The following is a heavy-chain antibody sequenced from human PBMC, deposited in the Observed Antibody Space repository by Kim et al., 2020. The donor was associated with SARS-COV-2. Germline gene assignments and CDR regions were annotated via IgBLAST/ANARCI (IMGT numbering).Heavy chain of an antibody. Sequence: GGSLRLSCAASGFTFSSYGMHWVRQAPGKGLEWVAVIWYDGSNKYYADSVKGRFTISRDNSKNTLYLQMNSQRAEDTAVYYCAKNLRYFIWLALGFTNYYYYGMVVWRQGTTVTVSS. D-gene: IGHD3-9*01. CDR1: GFTFSSYG. J-gene: IGHJ6*02. CDR2: IWYDGSNK. V-gene: IGHV3-33*06. CDR3: AKNLRYFIWLALGFTNYYYYGMVV.